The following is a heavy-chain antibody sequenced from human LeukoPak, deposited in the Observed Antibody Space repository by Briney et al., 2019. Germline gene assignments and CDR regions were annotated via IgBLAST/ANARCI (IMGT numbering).Heavy chain of an antibody. CDR1: GGSISSYY. Sequence: SETLSLTSTGSGGSISSYYWSWIRPPAGKGLEWIGRIYTSGSTNYNPSLKSRVTVSVDTSKNQFSLKLSSVTAADTAVYYCARDTFNDYYDNDAFDIWGQGTMVTVSS. D-gene: IGHD3-22*01. CDR2: IYTSGST. J-gene: IGHJ3*02. CDR3: ARDTFNDYYDNDAFDI. V-gene: IGHV4-4*07.